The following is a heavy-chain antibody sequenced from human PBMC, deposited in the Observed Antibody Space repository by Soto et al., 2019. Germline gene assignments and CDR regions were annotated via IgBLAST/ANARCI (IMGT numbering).Heavy chain of an antibody. J-gene: IGHJ4*02. CDR3: ARVRSGSDY. Sequence: ASVKVSCKASGGTFSSYAISWVRQAPGQGLEWMGGIIPIFGTANYAQKFQGRVTTTRDTSISTAYMELSRLRSDDTAVYYCARVRSGSDYWGQGTLVTVSS. V-gene: IGHV1-69*05. CDR2: IIPIFGTA. CDR1: GGTFSSYA. D-gene: IGHD6-19*01.